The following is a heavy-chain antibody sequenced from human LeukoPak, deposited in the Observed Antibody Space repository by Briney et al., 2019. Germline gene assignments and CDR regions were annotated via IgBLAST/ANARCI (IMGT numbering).Heavy chain of an antibody. J-gene: IGHJ5*02. D-gene: IGHD1-7*01. V-gene: IGHV4-38-2*02. CDR2: IYHSGST. CDR1: GGSISSGYY. Sequence: PSETLSLTCSVSGGSISSGYYWGWIRQPPGKGLEWIGSIYHSGSTYYNPSLKSRVTISVDTSKNQFSLKLSSVTAADTAVYYCARAKHLGWNYGGWFDPWGQGTLVTVSS. CDR3: ARAKHLGWNYGGWFDP.